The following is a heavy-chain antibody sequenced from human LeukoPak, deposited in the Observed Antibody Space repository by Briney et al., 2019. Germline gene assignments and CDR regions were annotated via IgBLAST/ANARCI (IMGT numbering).Heavy chain of an antibody. CDR1: GGTFSSYA. CDR3: AREPDGGQLDV. V-gene: IGHV1-46*01. Sequence: ASVKVSCKASGGTFSSYAISWVRQAPGQGLEWMGIINPSGGSTGYAQKFQGRVTMTRDTSTSTVYMELSSLRSEDTAVYYCAREPDGGQLDVWGQGTTVTVSS. D-gene: IGHD6-6*01. CDR2: INPSGGST. J-gene: IGHJ6*02.